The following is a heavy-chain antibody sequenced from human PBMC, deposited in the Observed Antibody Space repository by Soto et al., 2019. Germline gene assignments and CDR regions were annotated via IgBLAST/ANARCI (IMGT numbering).Heavy chain of an antibody. CDR3: MTSVSTHDY. CDR1: GFTLSSYW. Sequence: EVQLVESGGGLVQPGGSLRLSCAASGFTLSSYWMNWVRLAPGKGLEWVANIKQDGGRKNYVDSVKGRFTISRDNPKNSLYLQMSTLRSYDTAVYYCMTSVSTHDYWGQGTLVTVSS. D-gene: IGHD4-17*01. CDR2: IKQDGGRK. V-gene: IGHV3-7*01. J-gene: IGHJ4*02.